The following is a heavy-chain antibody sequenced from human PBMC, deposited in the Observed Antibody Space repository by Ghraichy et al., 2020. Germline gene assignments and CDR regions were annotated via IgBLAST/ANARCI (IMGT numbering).Heavy chain of an antibody. CDR1: GYSISSGYY. CDR2: IYHSGST. D-gene: IGHD3-9*01. V-gene: IGHV4-38-2*02. Sequence: SETLSLTCTVSGYSISSGYYWGWIRQPPGKGLEWIGSIYHSGSTYYNPSLKSRVTISVDTSKNQFSLKLSSVTAADTAVYYCARVGLRYFDWTPHYFDYWGQGTLVTVSS. J-gene: IGHJ4*02. CDR3: ARVGLRYFDWTPHYFDY.